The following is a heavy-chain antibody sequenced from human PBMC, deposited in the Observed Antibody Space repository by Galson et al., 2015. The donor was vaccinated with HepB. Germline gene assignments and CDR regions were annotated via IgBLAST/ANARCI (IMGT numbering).Heavy chain of an antibody. CDR2: ISWNSGSI. V-gene: IGHV3-9*01. CDR1: GFTFDDYA. Sequence: SLRLSCAASGFTFDDYAMHWVRQAPGKGLEWVSGISWNSGSIGYADSVKGRFTISRDNAKNSLYLQMNGLRAEDTALYYCALGRRITMVRGVIMNPFDYWGQGTLVTVSS. J-gene: IGHJ4*02. CDR3: ALGRRITMVRGVIMNPFDY. D-gene: IGHD3-10*01.